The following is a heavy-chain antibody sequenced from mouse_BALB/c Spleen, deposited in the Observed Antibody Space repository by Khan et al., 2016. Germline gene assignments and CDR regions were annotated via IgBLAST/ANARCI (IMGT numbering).Heavy chain of an antibody. D-gene: IGHD2-1*01. CDR3: ARHGNYWFAY. CDR2: INPDSSTI. Sequence: EVKLLESGGGLVQPGGSLKLSCAASGFDFSRYWMSWVRQAPGKGLEWIGEINPDSSTINYTPSLKDKFIISRDNAKNTLYLQMSKVRSEDTALYYCARHGNYWFAYWGQGTLVTVSA. J-gene: IGHJ3*01. V-gene: IGHV4-1*02. CDR1: GFDFSRYW.